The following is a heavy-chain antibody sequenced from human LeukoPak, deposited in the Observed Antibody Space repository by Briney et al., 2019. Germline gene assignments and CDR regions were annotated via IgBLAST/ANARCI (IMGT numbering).Heavy chain of an antibody. CDR2: INPSGGST. V-gene: IGHV1-46*01. CDR1: GYTFTSYY. D-gene: IGHD3-3*01. CDR3: ARDSSDYDFEDWFDP. Sequence: ASVKVSRKASGYTFTSYYMHWVRQAPGQGLEWMGIINPSGGSTSYAQKFQGRVTMTRDTSTSTVYMELSSLRSEDTAVYYCARDSSDYDFEDWFDPWGQGTLVTVSS. J-gene: IGHJ5*02.